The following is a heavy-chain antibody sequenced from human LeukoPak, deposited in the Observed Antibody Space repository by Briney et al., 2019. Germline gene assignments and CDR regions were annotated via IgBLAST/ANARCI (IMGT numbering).Heavy chain of an antibody. CDR1: GGSFSGYY. CDR2: INHSGST. D-gene: IGHD3-22*01. CDR3: ARDTPYDSSGYPGD. Sequence: PSETLSLTCAVYGGSFSGYYWSWIRQPPGKGLEWIGEINHSGSTNYNPSLKSRVTISVDTSKNQFSLKLSSVTAADTAVYYCARDTPYDSSGYPGDWGQGTLVTVSS. J-gene: IGHJ4*02. V-gene: IGHV4-34*01.